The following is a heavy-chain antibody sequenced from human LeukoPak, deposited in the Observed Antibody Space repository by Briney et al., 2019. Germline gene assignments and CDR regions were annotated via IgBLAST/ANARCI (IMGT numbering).Heavy chain of an antibody. Sequence: GGSLRLSCAASGFTFSSYGMHWVRQAPGKGLEWVAFIRYDGSNKYYADSVKGRFTISRDNAKNSLYLQMNSLRAEDTAVYYCARDSLGRAATGIAMDYWGQGTLVTVSS. CDR3: ARDSLGRAATGIAMDY. V-gene: IGHV3-30*02. J-gene: IGHJ4*02. CDR2: IRYDGSNK. D-gene: IGHD6-13*01. CDR1: GFTFSSYG.